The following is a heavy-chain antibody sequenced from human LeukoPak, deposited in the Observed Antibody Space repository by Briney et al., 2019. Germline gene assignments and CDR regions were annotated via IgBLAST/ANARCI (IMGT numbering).Heavy chain of an antibody. CDR3: AKDYGSAPV. V-gene: IGHV4-38-2*02. CDR1: GYSISTNNY. D-gene: IGHD3-10*01. Sequence: SETLSPTCTVSGYSISTNNYWGWIRQPPGKGLAWIGTIYYSGSTYYNPSLKSRVTISVDTSKNQFSLKLSSVTAADTAVYYCAKDYGSAPVWGQGTLVTVSS. J-gene: IGHJ4*02. CDR2: IYYSGST.